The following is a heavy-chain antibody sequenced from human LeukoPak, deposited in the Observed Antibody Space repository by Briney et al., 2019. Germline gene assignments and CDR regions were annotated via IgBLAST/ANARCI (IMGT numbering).Heavy chain of an antibody. V-gene: IGHV4-59*01. CDR2: IYYSGST. D-gene: IGHD4-17*01. CDR1: GASINSYY. CDR3: ASVGYGDYV. J-gene: IGHJ4*02. Sequence: SETLSLTCTVSGASINSYYWSWIRQPPGKGLEWIGYIYYSGSTNYNPSLKSRVIISVDTSKNQFSLKLSSVTAADTAVYYCASVGYGDYVWGQGTLVTVSS.